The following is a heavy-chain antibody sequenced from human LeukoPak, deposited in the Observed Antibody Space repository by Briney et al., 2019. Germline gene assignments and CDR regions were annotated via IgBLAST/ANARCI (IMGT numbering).Heavy chain of an antibody. CDR2: ISTDGNYK. V-gene: IGHV3-30*09. J-gene: IGHJ4*02. D-gene: IGHD5-24*01. Sequence: GGSLRLSCAASGFTFSNYAIYWGRQAPGKGLEGVSVISTDGNYKYYADSVKGRFAFSRDNSKNMLYLQMNTLSPDDTAVYYCARRPVATIKGYFDSWGQGTLVTVSS. CDR1: GFTFSNYA. CDR3: ARRPVATIKGYFDS.